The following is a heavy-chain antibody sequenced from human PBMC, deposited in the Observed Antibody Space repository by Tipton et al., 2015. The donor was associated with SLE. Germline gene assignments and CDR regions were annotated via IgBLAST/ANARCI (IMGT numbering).Heavy chain of an antibody. CDR2: IYHSGST. CDR3: GRGNWGYFAS. Sequence: TLSLTCSVSGVSLSDTIEYLTWIRQTPGKGLEWIGYIYHSGSTYFNRSLKNRTTFSMDTSKNQFSLTLTSMTAADTAVYYYGRGNWGYFASWGQGLLVTVSS. D-gene: IGHD7-27*01. J-gene: IGHJ4*02. V-gene: IGHV4-31*06. CDR1: GVSLSDTIEY.